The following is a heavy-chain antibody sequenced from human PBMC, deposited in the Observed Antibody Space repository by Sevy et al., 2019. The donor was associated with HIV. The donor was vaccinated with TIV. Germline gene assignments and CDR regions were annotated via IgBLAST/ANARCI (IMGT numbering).Heavy chain of an antibody. CDR2: INPNSGGT. CDR1: GYTFTGYY. Sequence: ASVKVSCKASGYTFTGYYMHWVRQAPGQGLEWMGWINPNSGGTNYAQKFQGRVTMTRDTSISTAYMELSRLRSDDTAVYYWAGAFGGVIAYYYYYGMDVWGQGTTVTVSS. CDR3: AGAFGGVIAYYYYYGMDV. D-gene: IGHD3-16*02. V-gene: IGHV1-2*02. J-gene: IGHJ6*02.